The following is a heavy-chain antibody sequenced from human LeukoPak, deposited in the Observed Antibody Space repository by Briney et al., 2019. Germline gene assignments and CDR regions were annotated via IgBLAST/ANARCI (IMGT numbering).Heavy chain of an antibody. Sequence: NRGESLKISCKGSGYRFTSYWIGWVRQMPGKGLEWMGIIYPGDSDTRYSPSFQGQVTISADKSISTAYLQWSSLKASDTAMYYCARRYNHCSGGSCYAYYFDYWGQGTLVTVSS. D-gene: IGHD2-15*01. J-gene: IGHJ4*02. CDR1: GYRFTSYW. CDR2: IYPGDSDT. V-gene: IGHV5-51*01. CDR3: ARRYNHCSGGSCYAYYFDY.